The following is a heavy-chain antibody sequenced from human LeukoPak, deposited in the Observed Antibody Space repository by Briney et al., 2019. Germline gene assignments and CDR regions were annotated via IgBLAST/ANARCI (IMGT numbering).Heavy chain of an antibody. Sequence: PSETLSLTCTVSGGSISGGKWWSWVRQSPGKGLEWIGEISHSGNPNHNPSLKSRLTISVDTAKNQFSLNLNSVTAADTAVYYCARDAVAGYSLAYWGQGTLVTVSS. D-gene: IGHD6-13*01. V-gene: IGHV4-4*02. CDR3: ARDAVAGYSLAY. J-gene: IGHJ4*02. CDR2: ISHSGNP. CDR1: GGSISGGKW.